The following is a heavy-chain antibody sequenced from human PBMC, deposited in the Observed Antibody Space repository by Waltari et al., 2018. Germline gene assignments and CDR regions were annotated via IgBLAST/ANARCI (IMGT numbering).Heavy chain of an antibody. CDR3: GRIAFGDDGGYFQH. Sequence: QLQLQESGPGLVKPSETLSLTGPVPGGSISRNYNWGWNRQPPGKGLEWMGNMQYRGSPFYNTSLKSRVTISLDTSKNQFSLRLSSVGAADTAVYFCGRIAFGDDGGYFQHWGQGTLVTVSS. CDR1: GGSISRNYN. V-gene: IGHV4-39*01. CDR2: MQYRGSP. J-gene: IGHJ1*01. D-gene: IGHD4-17*01.